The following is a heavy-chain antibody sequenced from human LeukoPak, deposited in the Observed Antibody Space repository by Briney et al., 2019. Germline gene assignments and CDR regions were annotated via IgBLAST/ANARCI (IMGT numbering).Heavy chain of an antibody. CDR1: GYTFTSYG. V-gene: IGHV1-18*01. CDR2: ISAYNGNI. Sequence: ASVKVSCKASGYTFTSYGISWVRQAPGRGLEWMGWISAYNGNINYAQKLQGRVTMTTDTSTSTAYMELRSLRSDDTAVYYCARDRGHDYGDYAVGSWFDPWGQGTLVTVSS. D-gene: IGHD4-17*01. J-gene: IGHJ5*02. CDR3: ARDRGHDYGDYAVGSWFDP.